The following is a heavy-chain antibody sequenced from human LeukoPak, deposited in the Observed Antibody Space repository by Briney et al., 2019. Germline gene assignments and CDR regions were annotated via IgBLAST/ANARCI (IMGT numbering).Heavy chain of an antibody. CDR3: ARAGNYGGNSWGYYMDV. V-gene: IGHV1-8*03. Sequence: ASVKVSCKASGYTFTSYDINWVRQATGQGLEWMGWMNPNSGNTGYAQKFQGRVTITRNTSISTAYVELSSLRSEDTAVYYCARAGNYGGNSWGYYMDVWGKGTTVTVSS. D-gene: IGHD4-23*01. CDR2: MNPNSGNT. J-gene: IGHJ6*03. CDR1: GYTFTSYD.